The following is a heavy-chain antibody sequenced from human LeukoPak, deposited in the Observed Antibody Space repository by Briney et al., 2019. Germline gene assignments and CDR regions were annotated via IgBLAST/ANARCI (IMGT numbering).Heavy chain of an antibody. Sequence: QPGGSLRLSCAASGFTFSDYYMSWIRQAPGKGLEWVSAITGGGINTYYADSVKGRFTVSRDNSKNTLYLQMNSLRAEDTAIYYCAKGRNYYWYFDLWGRGTLVTVSS. J-gene: IGHJ2*01. CDR3: AKGRNYYWYFDL. CDR2: ITGGGINT. V-gene: IGHV3-23*01. CDR1: GFTFSDYY. D-gene: IGHD5-24*01.